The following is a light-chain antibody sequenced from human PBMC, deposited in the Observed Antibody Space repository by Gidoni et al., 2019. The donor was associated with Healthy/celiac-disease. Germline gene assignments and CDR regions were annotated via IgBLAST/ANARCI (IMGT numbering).Light chain of an antibody. J-gene: IGKJ1*01. CDR1: QSVSSSY. V-gene: IGKV3-20*01. CDR3: QQYGSSPLT. Sequence: DIVLTQSPGTLSLSPGERATLSCRASQSVSSSYLAWYQQKPGQAPRLLIYGASRRATGIPDRFSGSGSGTDFTLTISRLEPEDFAVYYCQQYGSSPLTFGQGTKVEIK. CDR2: GAS.